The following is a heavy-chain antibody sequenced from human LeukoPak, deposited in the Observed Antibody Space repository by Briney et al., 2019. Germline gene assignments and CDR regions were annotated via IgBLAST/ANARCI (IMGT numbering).Heavy chain of an antibody. D-gene: IGHD3-22*01. Sequence: ASVKVSCKASGGTFSSYAISWVRQAPGQGLEWMGWINPNSGGTNYAQKFQGRVTMTRDTSISTAYMELSRLRSDDTAVYYCARVLKGDSSGSALDYWGQGTLVTVSS. J-gene: IGHJ4*02. CDR1: GGTFSSYA. CDR2: INPNSGGT. V-gene: IGHV1-2*02. CDR3: ARVLKGDSSGSALDY.